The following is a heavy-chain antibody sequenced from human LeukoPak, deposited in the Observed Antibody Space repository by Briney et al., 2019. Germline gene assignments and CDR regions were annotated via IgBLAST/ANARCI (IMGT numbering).Heavy chain of an antibody. D-gene: IGHD6-19*01. Sequence: ASVQVSYKTSDYTFTNYGITWVRQVPGRGLEWMGWITGRGGNTNYAQKFHGRVTMTADTSTSTAYMELTSLTSDDTAVYYCARDVIASGWYVDYWGQGTLVIVSS. V-gene: IGHV1-18*01. CDR3: ARDVIASGWYVDY. CDR2: ITGRGGNT. CDR1: DYTFTNYG. J-gene: IGHJ4*02.